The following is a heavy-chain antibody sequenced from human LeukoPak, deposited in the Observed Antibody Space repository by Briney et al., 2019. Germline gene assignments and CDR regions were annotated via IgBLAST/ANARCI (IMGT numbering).Heavy chain of an antibody. J-gene: IGHJ4*02. CDR3: ARDVYCSSTSCYTLLDY. Sequence: PGGSLRLSCAASGFTFSSYGMPWVRQAPGKGLEWVAVIWYDGSNKYYADSVKSRFTISRDNSKNTLYLQMNSLRAEDTAVYYCARDVYCSSTSCYTLLDYWGQGTLVTVSS. D-gene: IGHD2-2*02. CDR1: GFTFSSYG. CDR2: IWYDGSNK. V-gene: IGHV3-33*01.